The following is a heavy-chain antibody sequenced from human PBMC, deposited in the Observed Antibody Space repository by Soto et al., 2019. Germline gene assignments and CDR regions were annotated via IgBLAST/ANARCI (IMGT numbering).Heavy chain of an antibody. CDR2: ISYDGSNK. CDR1: GFIFGSYG. Sequence: QVQLVESGGGAVQPGRSLRLSCAASGFIFGSYGMQWVRQAPGKGLEWVAVISYDGSNKYYADSVKGRFTISRDNSKNTRFLEMNSLRGEDTAVYYCARVLREYSYDSDSWGQGTLVTVSS. D-gene: IGHD5-18*01. V-gene: IGHV3-30*03. CDR3: ARVLREYSYDSDS. J-gene: IGHJ4*02.